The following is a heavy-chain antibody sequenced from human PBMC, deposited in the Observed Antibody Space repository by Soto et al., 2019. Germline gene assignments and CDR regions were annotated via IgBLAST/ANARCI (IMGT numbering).Heavy chain of an antibody. CDR2: IYYSGST. D-gene: IGHD6-13*01. CDR1: GGSISSSSYY. J-gene: IGHJ4*02. CDR3: ASRGSSSWYGY. V-gene: IGHV4-39*01. Sequence: QLQLQESGPGLVKPSETLSLTCTVSGGSISSSSYYWGWIRQPPGKGLEWIGSIYYSGSTYYNPSPKSRVPISVDTSKHQSTLQLSSGTAADTAVYYCASRGSSSWYGYWGQGTLVTVSA.